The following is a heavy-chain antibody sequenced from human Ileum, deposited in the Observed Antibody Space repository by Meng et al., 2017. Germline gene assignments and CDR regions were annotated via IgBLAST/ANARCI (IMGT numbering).Heavy chain of an antibody. CDR3: ARRRGGSGRDC. CDR1: GGSISSSNYY. CDR2: IYHSGST. Sequence: QLQLQESGPGLVKPSETLSLTCTVSGGSISSSNYYWDWIRQPPGKGLEWIGAIYHSGSTSYNPSLQSRVTMFVDTSKNQFSLMLTSVTATDTAVYCCARRRGGSGRDCWGQGTLVTVSS. D-gene: IGHD3-10*01. V-gene: IGHV4-39*01. J-gene: IGHJ4*02.